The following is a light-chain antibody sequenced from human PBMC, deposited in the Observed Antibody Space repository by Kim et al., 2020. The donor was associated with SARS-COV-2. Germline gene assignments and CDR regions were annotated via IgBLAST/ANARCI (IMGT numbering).Light chain of an antibody. CDR3: NSRDNSGDHVI. Sequence: SSEPTQDPAVSVALGQTVRITCQGDSLRSYYASWYQQKPGQAPILVIYGKNNRPSGIPDRFSGSSSGNTASLTVTGAQAVDEADYYCNSRDNSGDHVIFGGGTQLTVL. CDR1: SLRSYY. J-gene: IGLJ2*01. V-gene: IGLV3-19*01. CDR2: GKN.